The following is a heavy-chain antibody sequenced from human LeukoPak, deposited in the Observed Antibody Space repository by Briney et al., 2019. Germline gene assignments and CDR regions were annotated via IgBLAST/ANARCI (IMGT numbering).Heavy chain of an antibody. D-gene: IGHD5-18*01. Sequence: PGRSLRLSCAASGFTFSSYGMHWVRQAPGKGLEWVAVIWYGGSNKYYADSVKGRFTISRDNSKNTLYLQMNSLRAEDTAVYYCAKDPVSGEQLWFRELHYWGQGTLVTVSS. CDR1: GFTFSSYG. CDR2: IWYGGSNK. V-gene: IGHV3-30*18. J-gene: IGHJ4*02. CDR3: AKDPVSGEQLWFRELHY.